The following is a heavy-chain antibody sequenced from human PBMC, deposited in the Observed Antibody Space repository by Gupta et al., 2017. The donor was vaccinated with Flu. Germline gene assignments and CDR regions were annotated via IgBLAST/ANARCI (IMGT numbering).Heavy chain of an antibody. J-gene: IGHJ4*02. CDR1: GFPFRRSA. Sequence: EVQLVESGGGLVQWGGSLRLSCAASGFPFRRSAMHWARQAPGKGLEYVSAISSNGGSTYYANSVKGRFTISRDNSKSTLYLQMGSLRTEDMAVYYWARGRLERFPSIDYWGQGALVTVAS. D-gene: IGHD3-3*01. V-gene: IGHV3-64*01. CDR2: ISSNGGST. CDR3: ARGRLERFPSIDY.